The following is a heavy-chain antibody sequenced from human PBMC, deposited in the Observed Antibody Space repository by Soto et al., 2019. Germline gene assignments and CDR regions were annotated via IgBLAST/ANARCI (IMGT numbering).Heavy chain of an antibody. CDR3: AKDRAYSSSWFTRDY. CDR1: GFTFSSYA. J-gene: IGHJ4*02. D-gene: IGHD2-2*01. CDR2: ISGSGVTT. V-gene: IGHV3-23*01. Sequence: EVQLLESGGGLVQPGGSLRLSCGASGFTFSSYAMSWVRQAPGKGLEWVSTISGSGVTTYYADSVKGRFTISRDSSKNTLYLQMSSLRAEDTALYYCAKDRAYSSSWFTRDYWGQGALVTVSS.